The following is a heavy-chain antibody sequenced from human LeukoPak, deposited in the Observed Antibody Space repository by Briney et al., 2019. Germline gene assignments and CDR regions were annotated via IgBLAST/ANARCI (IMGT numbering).Heavy chain of an antibody. CDR2: INAGNGNT. Sequence: ASVKVSCKASGYTFTSYAMHWVRQAPGQRLEWMGWINAGNGNTKYSQKFQGRVTITRDTSASTAYMELSSLRSEDTAVYYCARDPFFGEDRAFDIWGQGTMVTVSS. J-gene: IGHJ3*02. CDR1: GYTFTSYA. D-gene: IGHD3-10*01. V-gene: IGHV1-3*01. CDR3: ARDPFFGEDRAFDI.